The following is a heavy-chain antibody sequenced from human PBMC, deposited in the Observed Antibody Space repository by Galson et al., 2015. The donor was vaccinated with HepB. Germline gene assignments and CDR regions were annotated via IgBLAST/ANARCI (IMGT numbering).Heavy chain of an antibody. CDR1: GFTFSSYS. V-gene: IGHV3-48*04. D-gene: IGHD3-3*01. Sequence: SLRLSCAASGFTFSSYSMNWVRQAPGKGLEWVSYISSSSSTIYYADSVKGRFTISRDNAKNSLYLQMNSLRAEDTAVYYCARGRFLEWIDYWGQGTLVTVSS. J-gene: IGHJ4*02. CDR3: ARGRFLEWIDY. CDR2: ISSSSSTI.